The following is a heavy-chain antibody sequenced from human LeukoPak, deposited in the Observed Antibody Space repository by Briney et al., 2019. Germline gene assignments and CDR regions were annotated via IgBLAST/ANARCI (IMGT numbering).Heavy chain of an antibody. D-gene: IGHD5-18*01. Sequence: ASVKVSRKASGYTFITYAIHWVRQAPGQRLEWMGWINVGNGDTKYSLKFQGRVTITRDTSASTAYMELSSLRSEDTAVYYCARESPQRSGYSYPHWGQGTLVTVSS. CDR3: ARESPQRSGYSYPH. V-gene: IGHV1-3*01. CDR1: GYTFITYA. J-gene: IGHJ4*02. CDR2: INVGNGDT.